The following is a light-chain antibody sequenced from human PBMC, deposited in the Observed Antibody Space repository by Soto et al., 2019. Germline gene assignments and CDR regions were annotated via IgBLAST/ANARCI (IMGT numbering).Light chain of an antibody. V-gene: IGLV2-23*01. J-gene: IGLJ2*01. CDR1: SSDLGSYNF. Sequence: QSALAQLACVSGSPGQSVAISCTGTSSDLGSYNFVSWYQQRPGKAPKLMIYEATKRPSGVSNRFSGSNSGNTASLTISGLQAEDEADYYCCSYAASSTSVVFGGGTKLTVL. CDR2: EAT. CDR3: CSYAASSTSVV.